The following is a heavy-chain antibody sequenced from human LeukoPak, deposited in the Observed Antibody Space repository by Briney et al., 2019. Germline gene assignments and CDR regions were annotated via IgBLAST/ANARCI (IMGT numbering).Heavy chain of an antibody. J-gene: IGHJ5*02. V-gene: IGHV3-74*01. CDR2: INSHGSTT. CDR1: GFTFSSYW. CDR3: TRRVSATRWFDH. Sequence: GVSLRLSCAASGFTFSSYWMHWVRQAPGKGLVWFSRINSHGSTTNYAHSVKGRFNIYRANAENTLYLQMNSLRVEDTAVYYCTRRVSATRWFDHWGQGTLVTVSS. D-gene: IGHD2-15*01.